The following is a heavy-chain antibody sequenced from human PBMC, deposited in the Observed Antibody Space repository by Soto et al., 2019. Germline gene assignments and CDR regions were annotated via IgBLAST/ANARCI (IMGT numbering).Heavy chain of an antibody. CDR2: ISAYNGNT. D-gene: IGHD3-22*01. CDR3: ARDVGRITMTVVVTPGDY. Sequence: QVQLVQSGAEVKKPGALVKVSCTASGYTFTSYGISWVRQAPGQGLEWMGWISAYNGNTIYAQKLQGRVTMTTDTSTSTAYMELRSLRSDDTAVYYCARDVGRITMTVVVTPGDYWGQGTLVTVSS. J-gene: IGHJ4*02. CDR1: GYTFTSYG. V-gene: IGHV1-18*01.